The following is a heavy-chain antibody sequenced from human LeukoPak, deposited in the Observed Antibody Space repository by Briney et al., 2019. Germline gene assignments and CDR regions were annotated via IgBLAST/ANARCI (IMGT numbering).Heavy chain of an antibody. CDR3: VQRHCDGGNCLHRDY. D-gene: IGHD2-15*01. CDR1: GFTFSSFW. Sequence: GGSLRLSCAASGFTFSSFWMHWVGQAPGKGLVWVSHISPDGRTTYYADFVKGRLTISRDNAKNTLYLQINGLRAEDTAVYYCVQRHCDGGNCLHRDYWGQGTLVTVSS. J-gene: IGHJ4*02. V-gene: IGHV3-74*01. CDR2: ISPDGRTT.